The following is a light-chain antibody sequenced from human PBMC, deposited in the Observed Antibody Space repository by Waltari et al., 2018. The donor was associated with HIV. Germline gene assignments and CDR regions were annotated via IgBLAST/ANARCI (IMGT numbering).Light chain of an antibody. J-gene: IGKJ1*01. CDR3: QQYGSSPWT. Sequence: EIVLTQSPGTLSLSPGERATLSCMASQSVSSSYLAWYQQKHGQAPRLLIYGASSRATGIPDRFSGSGSGTDFTLTISRLEPEDFAVYYCQQYGSSPWTFGQGTKVEIK. CDR2: GAS. V-gene: IGKV3-20*01. CDR1: QSVSSSY.